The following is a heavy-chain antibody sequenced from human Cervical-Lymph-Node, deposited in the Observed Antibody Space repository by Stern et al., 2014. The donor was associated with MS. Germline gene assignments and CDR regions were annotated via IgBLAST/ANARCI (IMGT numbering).Heavy chain of an antibody. J-gene: IGHJ4*02. D-gene: IGHD6-19*01. Sequence: VQLVESGGGLVQPGGSLRLSCAASGFTFNTYTMSWVRQAPGKGLEWVSTISGSGGSTYYADSVKGRFTIARDNSKNTLYLQMNSLRAEDTASYYCAKDLAVAADWGQGTLVTVSS. CDR2: ISGSGGST. V-gene: IGHV3-23*04. CDR3: AKDLAVAAD. CDR1: GFTFNTYT.